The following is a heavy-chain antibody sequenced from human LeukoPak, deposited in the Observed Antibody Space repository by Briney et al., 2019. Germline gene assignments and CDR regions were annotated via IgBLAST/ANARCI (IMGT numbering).Heavy chain of an antibody. CDR1: GGSISSGDYY. CDR3: AREYDFWSGYLN. J-gene: IGHJ4*02. CDR2: IYYSGST. Sequence: SQTLSLTCTVSGGSISSGDYYWSWIRQPPGTGLEWIGYIYYSGSTYHNPSLKSRVTISVDTSKNQFSLKLSSVTAADTAVYYCAREYDFWSGYLNWGQGTLVTVSS. D-gene: IGHD3-3*01. V-gene: IGHV4-30-4*08.